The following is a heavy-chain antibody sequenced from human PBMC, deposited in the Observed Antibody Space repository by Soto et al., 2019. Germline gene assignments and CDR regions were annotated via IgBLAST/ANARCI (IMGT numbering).Heavy chain of an antibody. Sequence: EVQLLESGGGLVQPGGSLRLSCAASGFTFSSYAMSWVRQAPGKGLEWVSAISGSGGSTYYADSVKGRFTISRDNSKNTLYLQMNSLRAEDTAVYYCAKDSGSGKDYYYYGMDVWGQGTTVTVSS. D-gene: IGHD3-10*01. CDR3: AKDSGSGKDYYYYGMDV. CDR1: GFTFSSYA. V-gene: IGHV3-23*01. J-gene: IGHJ6*02. CDR2: ISGSGGST.